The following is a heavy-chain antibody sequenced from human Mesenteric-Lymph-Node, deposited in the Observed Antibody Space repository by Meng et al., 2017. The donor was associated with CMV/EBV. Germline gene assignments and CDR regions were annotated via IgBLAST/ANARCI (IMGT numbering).Heavy chain of an antibody. CDR2: IYYSGST. V-gene: IGHV4-39*07. D-gene: IGHD6-6*01. Sequence: SETLSLTCTVSGGSISSSSYYWGWIRQPPGKGLEWIGSIYYSGSTYYNPSLKSRVTISVDTSKNQFSLKLSSVTAAGTAVYYCARESSSSSATPFDYWGQGTLVTVSS. CDR3: ARESSSSSATPFDY. CDR1: GGSISSSSYY. J-gene: IGHJ4*02.